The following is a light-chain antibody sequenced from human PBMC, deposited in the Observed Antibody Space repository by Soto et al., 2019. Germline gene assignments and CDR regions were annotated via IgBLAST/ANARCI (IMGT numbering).Light chain of an antibody. CDR2: GVS. CDR3: HHYGSSPYT. J-gene: IGKJ2*01. Sequence: EIVWTQSPGTLSLSPGARATPSCRASQILSGNYLAWYQQKPGQAPRLLIYGVSSRATGIPDRFSGSGSGTDFTLTINRLEPEDFAVYYCHHYGSSPYTFGLGTKLEIK. V-gene: IGKV3-20*01. CDR1: QILSGNY.